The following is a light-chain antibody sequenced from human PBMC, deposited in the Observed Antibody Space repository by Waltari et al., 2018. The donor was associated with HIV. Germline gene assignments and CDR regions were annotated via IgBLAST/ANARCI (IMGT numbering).Light chain of an antibody. V-gene: IGLV2-11*01. CDR2: DVS. Sequence: QSALTQPRSVSGSPGQSVTISCTGTSSDVGGSNYVSWYQQHPGKAPKLMIYDVSKRPSGVPDRFSGSKSGNTASLTSSGLQAEDEADYYCCSYAGSYTYVFGTGTKVTVL. CDR1: SSDVGGSNY. J-gene: IGLJ1*01. CDR3: CSYAGSYTYV.